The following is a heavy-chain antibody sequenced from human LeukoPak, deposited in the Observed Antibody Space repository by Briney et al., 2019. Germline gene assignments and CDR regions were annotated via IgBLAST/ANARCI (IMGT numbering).Heavy chain of an antibody. CDR2: INNNTGTP. CDR1: GYTFKKYV. V-gene: IGHV7-4-1*02. Sequence: ASVKVSCKASGYTFKKYVINWVRQAPGQGLEWMGWINNNTGTPTYAQGVTGRFVFSLDASVNTTYLQISDLKSDDTATYFCARAAVTGYNWFDPWGQGTLVTVSS. J-gene: IGHJ5*02. CDR3: ARAAVTGYNWFDP. D-gene: IGHD6-19*01.